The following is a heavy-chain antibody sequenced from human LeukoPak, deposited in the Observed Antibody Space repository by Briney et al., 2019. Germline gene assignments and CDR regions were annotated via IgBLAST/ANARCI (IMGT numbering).Heavy chain of an antibody. J-gene: IGHJ3*02. Sequence: SETLSLTCTVSGGSISSYYWSWIRQPPGKGLEWIGYIYYSGSTNYNPSLKGRVTISVDTSKNQFSLKLSSVTAADTAVYYCARDYDSSGYDAFDIWGQGTMVTVSS. CDR2: IYYSGST. D-gene: IGHD3-22*01. CDR3: ARDYDSSGYDAFDI. V-gene: IGHV4-59*01. CDR1: GGSISSYY.